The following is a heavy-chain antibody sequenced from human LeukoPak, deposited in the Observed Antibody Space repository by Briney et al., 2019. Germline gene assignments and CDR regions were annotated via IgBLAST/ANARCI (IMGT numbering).Heavy chain of an antibody. D-gene: IGHD1-26*01. V-gene: IGHV3-48*03. J-gene: IGHJ4*02. CDR2: ISNSGSTI. CDR3: ASGAQSDY. CDR1: GFTFSSYE. Sequence: GGSLRLSCAASGFTFSSYEMNWVRQAPGKGLERVSYISNSGSTIFYADSVKGRFTISRDNAKNSLYLQMNSLRAEDTAVYYCASGAQSDYWGQGTLVTVSS.